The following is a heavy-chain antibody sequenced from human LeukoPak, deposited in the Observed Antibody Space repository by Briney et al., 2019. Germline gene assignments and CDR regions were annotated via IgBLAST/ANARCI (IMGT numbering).Heavy chain of an antibody. D-gene: IGHD4-11*01. CDR3: ARRKGLNYPFDY. V-gene: IGHV3-21*04. Sequence: GGSLRLSCAASGFTFSSYSMNWVRQAPGKGLEWVSSISSSSSSYIYYADSVKGRFTISRDNSKNTLYLQMNRLRGDDTARYYCARRKGLNYPFDYWGQGTLVTVSS. CDR1: GFTFSSYS. CDR2: ISSSSSSYI. J-gene: IGHJ4*02.